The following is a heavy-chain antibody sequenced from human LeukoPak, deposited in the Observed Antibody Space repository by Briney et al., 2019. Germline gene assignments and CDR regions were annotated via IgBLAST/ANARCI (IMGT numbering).Heavy chain of an antibody. CDR1: GFTFGTYW. CDR2: IKSDGSEK. D-gene: IGHD3-3*01. Sequence: PGGSLRLSCAASGFTFGTYWMSWVRQAPGKGLEWVANIKSDGSEKYYADSVKGRFTISRGNVKKSLYMQMNSLRAEDTAVYYCARSPTYYDFWSGYKFIDYWGQGTLVTVPS. V-gene: IGHV3-7*01. J-gene: IGHJ4*02. CDR3: ARSPTYYDFWSGYKFIDY.